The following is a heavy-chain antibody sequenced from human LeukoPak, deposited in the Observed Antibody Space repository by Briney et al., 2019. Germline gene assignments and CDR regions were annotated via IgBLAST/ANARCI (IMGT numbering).Heavy chain of an antibody. CDR3: ASEVIAAAGTGDY. CDR1: GGSISSGSYY. J-gene: IGHJ4*02. D-gene: IGHD6-13*01. Sequence: SETLSLTCTVSGGSISSGSYYWSWIRQPAGKGLEWIGRIYTSGSTNYNPSLKSRVTISVDTSKNQFSLKLSSVTAADTAVYYCASEVIAAAGTGDYWGQGTLVTVSS. V-gene: IGHV4-61*02. CDR2: IYTSGST.